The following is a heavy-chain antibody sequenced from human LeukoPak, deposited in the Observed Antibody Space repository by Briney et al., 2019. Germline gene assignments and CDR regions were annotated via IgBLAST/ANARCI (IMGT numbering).Heavy chain of an antibody. J-gene: IGHJ4*02. D-gene: IGHD3-16*02. CDR3: AKDFMITFGGVIAQGVFDY. Sequence: GGSLRLSCAASGFTFDDYAMHWVRQAPGKGLEWVSGISWNSGSIGYADSVKGRFTISRDNAKNSLYPQMNSLRAEDTALYYCAKDFMITFGGVIAQGVFDYWGQGTLVTVSS. CDR2: ISWNSGSI. CDR1: GFTFDDYA. V-gene: IGHV3-9*01.